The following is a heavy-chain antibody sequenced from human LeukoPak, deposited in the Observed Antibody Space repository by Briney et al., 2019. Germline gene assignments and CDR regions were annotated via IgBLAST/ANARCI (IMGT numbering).Heavy chain of an antibody. D-gene: IGHD4-17*01. CDR1: GFTFSSYW. CDR2: INQDGSEK. CDR3: ASEGLYGDYLFDY. Sequence: GGSLRLSCAASGFTFSSYWMTWVRQAPGKGLEWVANINQDGSEKYYVDSVKGRFTISRDNAKNSLYLQMNSLRAEDTAVYYCASEGLYGDYLFDYWGQGTLVTVSS. J-gene: IGHJ4*02. V-gene: IGHV3-7*01.